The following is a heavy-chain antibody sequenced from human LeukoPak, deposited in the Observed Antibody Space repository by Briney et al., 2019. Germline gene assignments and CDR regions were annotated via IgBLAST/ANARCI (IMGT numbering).Heavy chain of an antibody. V-gene: IGHV3-21*01. CDR3: ARDEYDFWSGLAGTDY. Sequence: PGGSLRLSCAASGFTFSSYSMNWVRQAPGKGLEWVSSISSSSSYIYYADSVKGRFTISRDNAKNSLYLQMNSLRAEDTAVYYCARDEYDFWSGLAGTDYWGQEPWSPSPQ. CDR1: GFTFSSYS. CDR2: ISSSSSYI. D-gene: IGHD3-3*01. J-gene: IGHJ4*01.